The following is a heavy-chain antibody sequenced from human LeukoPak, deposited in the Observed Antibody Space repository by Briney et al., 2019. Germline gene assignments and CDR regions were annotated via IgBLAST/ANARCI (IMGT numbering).Heavy chain of an antibody. D-gene: IGHD1-1*01. Sequence: GGSLRLSCAASGFTFSDYDMHWVRQATGKGLEWVSAIGTAGDTYYTGSVKGRFTISRENAKNSLYLQMNSLRAGDTAVYYCARVAKERVGGVYYFDYWSQGTLVTVSS. CDR1: GFTFSDYD. CDR2: IGTAGDT. CDR3: ARVAKERVGGVYYFDY. J-gene: IGHJ4*02. V-gene: IGHV3-13*01.